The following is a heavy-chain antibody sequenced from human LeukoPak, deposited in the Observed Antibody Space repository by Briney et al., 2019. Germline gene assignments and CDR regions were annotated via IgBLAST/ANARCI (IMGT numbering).Heavy chain of an antibody. D-gene: IGHD7-27*01. CDR3: ARDSSGALDF. CDR2: IKEDGSVK. CDR1: GFAFSSSW. V-gene: IGHV3-7*01. Sequence: GGSLRLSCSASGFAFSSSWMGWVCQAPGTGLEWVANIKEDGSVKQYVDSVKGRFTISRDNAKNSLYLQMNSLRTEDTALYYCARDSSGALDFWGQGTLVTVSS. J-gene: IGHJ4*02.